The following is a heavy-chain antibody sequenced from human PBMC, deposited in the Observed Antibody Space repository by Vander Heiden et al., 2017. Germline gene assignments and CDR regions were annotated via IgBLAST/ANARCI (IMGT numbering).Heavy chain of an antibody. V-gene: IGHV3-30*04. CDR2: ISYDGSNK. J-gene: IGHJ6*02. Sequence: QVQLVESGGGVVQPGRSLRLSCAASGFTFSSYAMHGVRQAPGKGLEWVAVISYDGSNKYYADSVKGRFTISRDNSKNTLYLQMNSLRAEDTAVYYCARDPHYDFWSGYFYYYGMDVWGQGTTVTVSS. D-gene: IGHD3-3*01. CDR3: ARDPHYDFWSGYFYYYGMDV. CDR1: GFTFSSYA.